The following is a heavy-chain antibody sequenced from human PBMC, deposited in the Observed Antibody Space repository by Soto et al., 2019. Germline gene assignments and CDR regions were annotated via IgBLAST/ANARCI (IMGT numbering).Heavy chain of an antibody. CDR1: GFTFDDYG. CDR2: ISWNGDST. J-gene: IGHJ4*02. CDR3: ARVSYCGGDCYSGYVDY. D-gene: IGHD2-21*01. V-gene: IGHV3-20*01. Sequence: EVQLVESGGGVVRPGGSLRLSCAASGFTFDDYGMSWVRQAPGKGLEWVSGISWNGDSTGYVDSVKGRFTISRDNAKNSLYLKMNSLRAEDTALYHCARVSYCGGDCYSGYVDYWGQGTLVTVSS.